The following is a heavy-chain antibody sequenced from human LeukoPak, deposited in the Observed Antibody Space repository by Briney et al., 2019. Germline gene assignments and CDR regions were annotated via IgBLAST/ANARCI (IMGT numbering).Heavy chain of an antibody. Sequence: GGSLRLSCAGSGFTFTGYAVSWVRQAPGKGLEWVSAISSNGGSTYYADPVKGRFTISRDNSKNTLYLQMNSLRAEDMAVYYCVKDPWDQVMEAFDVWGQGTMVTVSS. D-gene: IGHD3-16*01. CDR1: GFTFTGYA. J-gene: IGHJ3*01. CDR3: VKDPWDQVMEAFDV. V-gene: IGHV3-23*01. CDR2: ISSNGGST.